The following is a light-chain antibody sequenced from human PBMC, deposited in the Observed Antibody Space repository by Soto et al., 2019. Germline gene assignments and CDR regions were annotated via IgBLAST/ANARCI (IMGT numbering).Light chain of an antibody. V-gene: IGKV3D-20*01. Sequence: EIVLTQSPATLSLSPGERATLSCGASQSVSSSYLAWYQQQPGLAPRLLIYDASSRATGIPDRFSGSGCGTDFTLPISRLEPEDFAVYYCQQYGSSPPITFGQGTRLEIK. CDR2: DAS. J-gene: IGKJ5*01. CDR1: QSVSSSY. CDR3: QQYGSSPPIT.